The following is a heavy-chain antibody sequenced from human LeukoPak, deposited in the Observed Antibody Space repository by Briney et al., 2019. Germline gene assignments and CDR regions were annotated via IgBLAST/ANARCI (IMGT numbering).Heavy chain of an antibody. D-gene: IGHD6-6*01. CDR2: ISWNSGSI. V-gene: IGHV3-9*01. Sequence: PGRSLRLSCAASGFTFDDYAMHWVRQAPGKGLEWVSGISWNSGSIGYADSVKGRFTISRDNAKNSLYLQMNSLRAEDTALYYCAKSEGYSSSPFDYWGHGTLVTVSS. CDR1: GFTFDDYA. J-gene: IGHJ4*01. CDR3: AKSEGYSSSPFDY.